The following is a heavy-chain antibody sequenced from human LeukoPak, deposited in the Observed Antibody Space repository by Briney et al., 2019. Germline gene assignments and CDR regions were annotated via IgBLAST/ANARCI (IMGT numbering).Heavy chain of an antibody. D-gene: IGHD6-19*01. CDR3: ARERGSRAVAGTGWFDP. J-gene: IGHJ5*02. Sequence: ASVKVSCKASGYTFTSYGISWVRQAPGQGLEWMGWISAYNGNTNYAQKLQGRVTMTTDTSTSTAYMELRSLGSDDTAVYYCARERGSRAVAGTGWFDPWGQGTLVTVSS. V-gene: IGHV1-18*01. CDR2: ISAYNGNT. CDR1: GYTFTSYG.